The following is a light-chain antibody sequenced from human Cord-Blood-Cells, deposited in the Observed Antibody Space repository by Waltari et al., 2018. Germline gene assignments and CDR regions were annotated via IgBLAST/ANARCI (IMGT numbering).Light chain of an antibody. V-gene: IGKV4-1*01. CDR3: QQYYSLLT. J-gene: IGKJ3*01. CDR2: WAS. CDR1: QSVLYSSNKKNY. Sequence: DIVMTQSPDSLAVALGERATINCKSSQSVLYSSNKKNYLAWYQQKPGQPPKLLIYWASTRESGVPDRYSGSGSGTDFTLTVSSRQAEDVAVYYCQQYYSLLTFGPGTKVVIK.